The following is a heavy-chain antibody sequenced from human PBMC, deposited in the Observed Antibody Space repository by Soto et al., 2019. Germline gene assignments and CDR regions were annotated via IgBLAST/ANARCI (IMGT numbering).Heavy chain of an antibody. CDR3: ARDVPYCSGGSCYPRPHWFDP. J-gene: IGHJ5*02. Sequence: VGSLRLSCAASGFTFSSYEMNWVRQAPGKGLEWVSYISSSGSTIYYADPVKGRFTISRDNAKNSLYLQMNSLRAEDTAVYYCARDVPYCSGGSCYPRPHWFDPWGQGTLVTVSS. CDR2: ISSSGSTI. D-gene: IGHD2-15*01. V-gene: IGHV3-48*03. CDR1: GFTFSSYE.